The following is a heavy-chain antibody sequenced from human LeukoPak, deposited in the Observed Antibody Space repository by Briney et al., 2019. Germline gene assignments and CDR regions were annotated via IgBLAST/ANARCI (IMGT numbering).Heavy chain of an antibody. CDR3: ARGRGNWNYFDS. CDR2: IYYSGST. J-gene: IGHJ4*02. Sequence: SETLSLTCTVSGGSFNGGDYSWNWIRHSPGKGLEWFGYIYYSGSTYYTPSLRSRLTMSVDTFKSQFSLKLRSVTAADTAVYYCARGRGNWNYFDSWGQGTLVTVSS. V-gene: IGHV4-30-4*08. D-gene: IGHD2-21*01. CDR1: GGSFNGGDYS.